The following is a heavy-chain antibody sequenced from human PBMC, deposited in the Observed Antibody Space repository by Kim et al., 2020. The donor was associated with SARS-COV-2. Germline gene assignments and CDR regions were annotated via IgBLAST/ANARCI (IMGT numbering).Heavy chain of an antibody. CDR3: ARDRRGKGYNWNYYYGMDV. CDR2: IYYSGST. V-gene: IGHV4-59*13. J-gene: IGHJ6*02. CDR1: GGSISSYY. D-gene: IGHD1-20*01. Sequence: SETLSLTCTVSGGSISSYYWSWIRQPPGKGLEWIGYIYYSGSTNYNPSLKSRVTISVDTSKNQFSLKLSSVTAADTAVYYCARDRRGKGYNWNYYYGMDVWGQGTTVTVSS.